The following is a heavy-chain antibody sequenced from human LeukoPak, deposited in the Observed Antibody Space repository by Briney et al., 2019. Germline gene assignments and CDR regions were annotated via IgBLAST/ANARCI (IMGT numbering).Heavy chain of an antibody. Sequence: ASAKASCRASGGTFSSYAISWVRQAPGQGLEWMGGIIPIFGTANYAQKFQGRVTITADKSTSTAYMELSSLRSEDTAVYYCASRIADLYNWFDPWGQGTLVTVSS. D-gene: IGHD6-13*01. CDR2: IIPIFGTA. J-gene: IGHJ5*02. CDR3: ASRIADLYNWFDP. V-gene: IGHV1-69*06. CDR1: GGTFSSYA.